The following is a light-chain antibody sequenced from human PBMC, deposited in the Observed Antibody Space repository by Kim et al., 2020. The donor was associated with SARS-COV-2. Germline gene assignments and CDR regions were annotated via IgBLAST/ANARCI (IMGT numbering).Light chain of an antibody. CDR2: GKN. CDR3: NSRDSNDNVV. V-gene: IGLV3-19*01. J-gene: IGLJ2*01. Sequence: SSELTQDPAVSVTLGQTVRITCQGDSLRSYYATWYQQKPGQAPMLVIYGKNNRPSGIPDRFSGSSSGNTASLTITGTQAGDEADYYCNSRDSNDNVVFG. CDR1: SLRSYY.